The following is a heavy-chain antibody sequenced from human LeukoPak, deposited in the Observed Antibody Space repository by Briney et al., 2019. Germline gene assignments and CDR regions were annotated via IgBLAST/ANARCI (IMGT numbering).Heavy chain of an antibody. J-gene: IGHJ4*02. CDR2: IYYSGST. CDR3: ARGVFGGN. V-gene: IGHV4-59*01. D-gene: IGHD3-10*01. Sequence: PSETLSLTCTVSGGSISSYYWSWFRQPPGKGLEWIGYIYYSGSTNYNPSLKSRVTISVDTSKSQFSLKLSSVTAADTAVYYCARGVFGGNWGQGTLVTVSS. CDR1: GGSISSYY.